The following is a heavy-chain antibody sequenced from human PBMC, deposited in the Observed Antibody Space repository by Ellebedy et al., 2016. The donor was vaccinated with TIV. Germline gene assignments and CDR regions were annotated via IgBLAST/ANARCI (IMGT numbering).Heavy chain of an antibody. Sequence: GGSLRLXXAASGFTFSRAWMTWVRQAPGKGLEWVGRIKSQTDGGTTDYALPMKGRFTISRDDSKNTLYLQMNSLKTDDTAVYYCTTLTWDSSGYYNFQHWGQGTLVIVSS. CDR2: IKSQTDGGTT. D-gene: IGHD3-22*01. CDR1: GFTFSRAW. CDR3: TTLTWDSSGYYNFQH. J-gene: IGHJ1*01. V-gene: IGHV3-15*01.